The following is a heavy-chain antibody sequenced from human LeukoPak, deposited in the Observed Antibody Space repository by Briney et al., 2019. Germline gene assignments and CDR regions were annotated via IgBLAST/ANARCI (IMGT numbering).Heavy chain of an antibody. CDR2: ITHSGST. Sequence: SETLSLTCTVSGDSISSSYHYWGWIRQPPGKGLEWTGSITHSGSTDYNPSLTGRVTISKDTSKNQFFLKLKSVTAADTAVYYCARGFRRDGYDWGQGTLVTVSS. CDR1: GDSISSSYHY. V-gene: IGHV4-39*01. D-gene: IGHD5-24*01. J-gene: IGHJ4*02. CDR3: ARGFRRDGYD.